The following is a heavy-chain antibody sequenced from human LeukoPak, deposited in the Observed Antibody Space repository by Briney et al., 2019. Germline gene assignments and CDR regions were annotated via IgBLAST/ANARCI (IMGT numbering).Heavy chain of an antibody. V-gene: IGHV1-69*13. D-gene: IGHD4-11*01. CDR1: GGTFSSYA. J-gene: IGHJ5*02. Sequence: ASVKVSCKASGGTFSSYAIGWVRQAPGQGLEWMGGIIPIFGTANYAQKFQGRVTITADESTSTAYMELSSLRSEDTAVYYCARDQTTVTTPFDPWGQGTLVTVSS. CDR2: IIPIFGTA. CDR3: ARDQTTVTTPFDP.